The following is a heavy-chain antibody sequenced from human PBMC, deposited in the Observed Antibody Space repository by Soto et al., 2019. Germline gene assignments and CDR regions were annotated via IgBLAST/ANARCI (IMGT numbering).Heavy chain of an antibody. CDR1: VYSFTSYW. CDR3: ASTYYDFWSGYFAMDV. J-gene: IGHJ6*02. D-gene: IGHD3-3*01. CDR2: IYPGDSDT. Sequence: GESLKISCKGSVYSFTSYWIGWVRQMPGKGLEWMGIIYPGDSDTRYSPSFQGQVTISADKSISTAYLQWSSLKASDTAMYYCASTYYDFWSGYFAMDVWGQGTTVTVSS. V-gene: IGHV5-51*01.